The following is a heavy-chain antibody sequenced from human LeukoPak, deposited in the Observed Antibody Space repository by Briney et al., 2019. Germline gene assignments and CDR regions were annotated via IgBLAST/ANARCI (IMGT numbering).Heavy chain of an antibody. Sequence: GGSLRLSCAASGFTFSDSWMSWVRQAPGKGLEWVANIKEDGSQKYYVEPVKGRFTISRDNAKSSLFLQMNYLGVEDTAVYYCAKGGWLQLFDYWGQGTLVTVSS. CDR3: AKGGWLQLFDY. J-gene: IGHJ4*02. CDR1: GFTFSDSW. D-gene: IGHD5-24*01. CDR2: IKEDGSQK. V-gene: IGHV3-7*01.